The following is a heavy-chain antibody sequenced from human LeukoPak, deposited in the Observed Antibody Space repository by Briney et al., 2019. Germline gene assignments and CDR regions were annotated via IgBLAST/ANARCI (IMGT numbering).Heavy chain of an antibody. J-gene: IGHJ4*02. Sequence: SCKVSGYTLTELSMHWVRQAPGKGLEWVAVISYDGSNKYYADSVKGRFTISRDNSKNTLYLQMNSLRAEDTAVYYCARPTYYYDSSGYSNYWGQGTLVTVSS. CDR1: GYTLTELS. CDR3: ARPTYYYDSSGYSNY. D-gene: IGHD3-22*01. CDR2: ISYDGSNK. V-gene: IGHV3-30*04.